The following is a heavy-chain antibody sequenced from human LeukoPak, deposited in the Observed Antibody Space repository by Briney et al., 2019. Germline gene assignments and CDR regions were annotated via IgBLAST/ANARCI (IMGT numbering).Heavy chain of an antibody. V-gene: IGHV1-69*04. D-gene: IGHD6-19*01. CDR1: GGTFSSST. J-gene: IGHJ5*02. CDR3: ARDQGAVSSSGWSTLNWFDP. CDR2: ILPILGIA. Sequence: SVKVSCKAFGGTFSSSTISWVRQAPGHGLEWMGRILPILGIANYAQKFQGRVTITADKSTSTAYMELSSLRSEDTAVYYCARDQGAVSSSGWSTLNWFDPWGQGTLVTVSS.